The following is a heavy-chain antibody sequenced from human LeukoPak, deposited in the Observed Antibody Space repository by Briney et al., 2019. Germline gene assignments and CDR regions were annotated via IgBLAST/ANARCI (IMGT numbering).Heavy chain of an antibody. CDR1: GGSISSYY. D-gene: IGHD6-19*01. Sequence: SETLSLTCTVSGGSISSYYWTWIRQPPGKGLEWIGYIHYSGSTNYNSSLKSRVTISVDTSKNQFSLKLRSVTAADTAVYYCARGGWSHDYWGQGTLVTVSS. CDR2: IHYSGST. V-gene: IGHV4-59*01. J-gene: IGHJ4*02. CDR3: ARGGWSHDY.